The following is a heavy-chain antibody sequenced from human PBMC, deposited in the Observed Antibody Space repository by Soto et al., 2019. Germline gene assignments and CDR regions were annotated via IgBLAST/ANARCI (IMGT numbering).Heavy chain of an antibody. CDR2: IYYSGST. CDR1: GGSISSSSYY. Sequence: PSETLSLTCTVSGGSISSSSYYWGWIRQPPGKGLEWIGSIYYSGSTYYNPSLKSRVTISVDTSKNQFSLKLSSVTAADTAVYYCATQVGATYYYYYGMDVWGQGTTVTVSS. D-gene: IGHD1-26*01. V-gene: IGHV4-39*01. CDR3: ATQVGATYYYYYGMDV. J-gene: IGHJ6*02.